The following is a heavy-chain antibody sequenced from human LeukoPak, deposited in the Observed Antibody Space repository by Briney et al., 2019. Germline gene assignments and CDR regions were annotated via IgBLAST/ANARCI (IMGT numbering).Heavy chain of an antibody. J-gene: IGHJ4*02. V-gene: IGHV1-2*02. CDR1: GYRFTDYY. CDR2: INPNSGGA. D-gene: IGHD6-19*01. CDR3: AREPRPRGGWFVSD. Sequence: ASVKASCKASGYRFTDYYMHWVRQAPGQGLEWMGWINPNSGGANYAQNFQGRATMTRDTSISTTYMELSRLISDDTAVYYCAREPRPRGGWFVSDWGQGTLVTVSS.